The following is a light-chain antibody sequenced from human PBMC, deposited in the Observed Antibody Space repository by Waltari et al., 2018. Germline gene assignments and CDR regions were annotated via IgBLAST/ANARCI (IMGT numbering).Light chain of an antibody. CDR2: WAS. CDR3: QQYYSTPWT. V-gene: IGKV4-1*01. J-gene: IGKJ1*01. CDR1: QSVLYSSNHKNY. Sequence: DIVMTQSPDSLAVSLGERATIHCKSSQSVLYSSNHKNYLAWYQQKPGQPPKLLIYWASTRESGVPDRFSGSGSGTDFTLTISSLQAEDVAVYYCQQYYSTPWTFGQGTKVEIK.